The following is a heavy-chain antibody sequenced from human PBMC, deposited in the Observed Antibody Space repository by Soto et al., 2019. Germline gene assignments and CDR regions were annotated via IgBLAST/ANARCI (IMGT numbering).Heavy chain of an antibody. CDR2: ISSSSSYI. D-gene: IGHD5-12*01. Sequence: PGGSLRLSCAASGFIFNTYTMNWVRQAPGKGLEWVSSISSSSSYIYYADSVKGRFTISRDNAKNSLYLQMNSLRAEDTAVYYCARATSHDYWGQGTLVTVSS. CDR1: GFIFNTYT. J-gene: IGHJ4*02. V-gene: IGHV3-21*01. CDR3: ARATSHDY.